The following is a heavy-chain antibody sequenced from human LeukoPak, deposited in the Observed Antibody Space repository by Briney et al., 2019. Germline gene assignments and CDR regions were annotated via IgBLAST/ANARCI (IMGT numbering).Heavy chain of an antibody. CDR2: INHSGST. CDR1: GVSFSGYY. Sequence: SETLSLTCAVYGVSFSGYYWSWIRQPPGKGLEWIGEINHSGSTNYNPSLKSRVTISVDTSKNQFSLKLSSVTAADTAVYYCATGGHGSFDYWGQGTLVTVSS. D-gene: IGHD3-10*01. J-gene: IGHJ4*02. CDR3: ATGGHGSFDY. V-gene: IGHV4-34*01.